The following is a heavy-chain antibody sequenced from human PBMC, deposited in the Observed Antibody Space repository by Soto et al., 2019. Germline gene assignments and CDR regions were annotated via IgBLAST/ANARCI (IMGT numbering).Heavy chain of an antibody. CDR2: IIPIFGTA. D-gene: IGHD2-15*01. CDR1: GGTFSSYA. CDR3: ARGNAIAVVVAAIGALDYYGMDV. J-gene: IGHJ6*02. Sequence: SVKVSCKASGGTFSSYAISWVRQAPGQGLEWMGGIIPIFGTANYAQKFQGRVTITADESTSTAYMELSSLRSEDTAVYYCARGNAIAVVVAAIGALDYYGMDVWGQGTTVTVSS. V-gene: IGHV1-69*13.